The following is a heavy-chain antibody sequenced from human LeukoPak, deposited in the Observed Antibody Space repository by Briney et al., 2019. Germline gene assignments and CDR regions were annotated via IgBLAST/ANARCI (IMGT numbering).Heavy chain of an antibody. Sequence: PGGSLRLSCAASGFTFSTNAMSWVRQAPGKGLEWVSAISGSGGSTYYADSVKGRFTISRDNSKNTLYLQMNSLRVEDTAVYYCAKPLVGTYYFNSWGQGTLVTVSS. D-gene: IGHD2-21*02. CDR2: ISGSGGST. J-gene: IGHJ4*02. CDR3: AKPLVGTYYFNS. CDR1: GFTFSTNA. V-gene: IGHV3-23*01.